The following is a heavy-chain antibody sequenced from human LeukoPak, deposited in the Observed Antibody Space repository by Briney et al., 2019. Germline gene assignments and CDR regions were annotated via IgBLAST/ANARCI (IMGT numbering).Heavy chain of an antibody. CDR2: INGDGSST. V-gene: IGHV3-74*01. CDR1: GFTFSRYW. CDR3: TRGRVDSSGYHDALDI. D-gene: IGHD3-22*01. Sequence: GGSLRLSCAASGFTFSRYWIYWVRQGPGKGLEWVSRINGDGSSTSNADSVRGRVTISRDNAKNTVYLQMNSLRAEDTAAYYCTRGRVDSSGYHDALDIWGQGTMVTVSS. J-gene: IGHJ3*02.